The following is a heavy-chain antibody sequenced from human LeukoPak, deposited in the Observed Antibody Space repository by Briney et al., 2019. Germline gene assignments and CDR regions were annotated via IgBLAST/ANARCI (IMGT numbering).Heavy chain of an antibody. J-gene: IGHJ4*01. CDR1: GFTFSSYS. CDR2: ISSSSSTI. D-gene: IGHD4-17*01. V-gene: IGHV3-48*01. CDR3: AREYDYGDYALDY. Sequence: GSLRLSCAASGFTFSSYSMNWVRQAPGKGLEWVSYISSSSSTIYYADSVKGRFTTSRDNAKNSLYLQMNSLRAEDTAVYYCAREYDYGDYALDYWGQEPWSPSPQ.